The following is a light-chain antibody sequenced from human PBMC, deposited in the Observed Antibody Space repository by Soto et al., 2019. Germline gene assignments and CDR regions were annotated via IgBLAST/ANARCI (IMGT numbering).Light chain of an antibody. CDR2: GAS. V-gene: IGKV3-15*01. J-gene: IGKJ1*01. CDR1: QSVYNN. CDR3: QQHDSWPRT. Sequence: EIVMTQSLATLSVSPSETATLSCRASQSVYNNLAWYQQRPGQAPRLLIHGASTRATGVPAKVSGSGSGTEFTLTISSLQSEDFAVYYCQQHDSWPRTFGQGSKVDI.